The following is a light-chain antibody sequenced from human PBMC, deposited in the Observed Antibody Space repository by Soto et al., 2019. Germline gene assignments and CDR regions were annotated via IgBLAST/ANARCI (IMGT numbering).Light chain of an antibody. CDR3: QQYGRSGT. Sequence: EIVLTQSPGTLSFSPGDRATLSCRASQSVSSNYLAWYQQKPGQALRLLIYGASNRATGIPDRFSGSGSGTDFTLTIGRLEPEDFAVYYCQQYGRSGTFGQGTKVDIK. CDR1: QSVSSNY. CDR2: GAS. V-gene: IGKV3-20*01. J-gene: IGKJ1*01.